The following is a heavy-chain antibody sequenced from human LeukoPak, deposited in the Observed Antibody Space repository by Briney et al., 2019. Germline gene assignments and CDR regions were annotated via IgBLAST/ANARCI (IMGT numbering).Heavy chain of an antibody. Sequence: PSETLSLTCTVSGGSISSSSYYWGWIRQPPGKGLEWIGSTYYSGSTYYNPSLKSRVTISVDTSKNQFSLKLSSVTAADTAVYYCARYRYCSSTSCYAPYYYYYMDVWGKRTTVTVSS. D-gene: IGHD2-2*01. CDR2: TYYSGST. CDR3: ARYRYCSSTSCYAPYYYYYMDV. CDR1: GGSISSSSYY. J-gene: IGHJ6*03. V-gene: IGHV4-39*01.